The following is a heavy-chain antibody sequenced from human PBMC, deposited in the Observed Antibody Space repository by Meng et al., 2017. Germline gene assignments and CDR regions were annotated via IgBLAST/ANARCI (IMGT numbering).Heavy chain of an antibody. CDR3: ARWSIYCSGGSCYSFDY. V-gene: IGHV4-4*02. CDR2: IYHSGST. D-gene: IGHD2-15*01. Sequence: VSLQESGPGLVKPSGSLSPTCAVSGGSISSSNWWSWVRQPPGKELEWIGEIYHSGSTNYNPSLKSRVTISVDKSKNQFSLKLSSVTAADTAVYYCARWSIYCSGGSCYSFDYWGQGTLVTVSS. J-gene: IGHJ4*02. CDR1: GGSISSSNW.